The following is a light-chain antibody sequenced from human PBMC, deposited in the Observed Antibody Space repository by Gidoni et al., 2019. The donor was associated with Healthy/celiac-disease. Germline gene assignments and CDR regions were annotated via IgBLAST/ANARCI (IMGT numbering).Light chain of an antibody. V-gene: IGKV3-15*01. Sequence: EIVMTQSPATLSVSPGERATLSCRASQSVSSNLAWYQQKPGQAPRLLIYGASTRATGSPAGFSGSGSGTEFTLTISSLQSEDFAVYYCQQYNNWLGTFGQGTKVEIK. CDR1: QSVSSN. J-gene: IGKJ1*01. CDR3: QQYNNWLGT. CDR2: GAS.